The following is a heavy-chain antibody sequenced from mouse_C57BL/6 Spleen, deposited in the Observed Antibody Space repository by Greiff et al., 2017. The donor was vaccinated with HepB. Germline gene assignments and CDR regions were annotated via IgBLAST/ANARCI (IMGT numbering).Heavy chain of an antibody. Sequence: EVQVVESEGGLVQPGSSMKLSCTASGFTFSDYYMAWVRQVPEKGLEWVANINYDGSSTYYLDSLKSRFIISRDNAKNILYLQMSSLKSEDTATYYCARRGNYGSSYDAMDYWGQGTSVTVSS. V-gene: IGHV5-16*01. D-gene: IGHD1-1*01. J-gene: IGHJ4*01. CDR3: ARRGNYGSSYDAMDY. CDR1: GFTFSDYY. CDR2: INYDGSST.